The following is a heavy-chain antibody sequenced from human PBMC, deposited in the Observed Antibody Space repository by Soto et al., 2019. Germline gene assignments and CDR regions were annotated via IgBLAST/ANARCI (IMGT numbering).Heavy chain of an antibody. D-gene: IGHD2-15*01. CDR1: GYTFTSYG. CDR3: ARDCESTVVAYPYY. CDR2: INAGNGDT. V-gene: IGHV1-3*01. Sequence: ASVKVSCKASGYTFTSYGISWVRQAPGQRLEWMGWINAGNGDTKYSQKFQGRVTITRDTSASTAYMELSSLRSEDTAVYYCARDCESTVVAYPYYWGQGTLVTVAS. J-gene: IGHJ4*02.